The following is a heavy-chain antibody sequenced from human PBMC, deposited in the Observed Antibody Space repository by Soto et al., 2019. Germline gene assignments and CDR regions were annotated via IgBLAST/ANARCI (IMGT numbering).Heavy chain of an antibody. D-gene: IGHD3-9*01. CDR3: ARRSYYDILTGYNYYYYYGMDV. V-gene: IGHV1-69*06. CDR1: GGTFSSYA. Sequence: QVQLVQSGAEVKKPGSSVKVSCKASGGTFSSYAISWVRQAPGQGLEWMGGIIPIFGTANYAQKFQGRVTITADKSTSPAYMELSSLRSEDTAVYYCARRSYYDILTGYNYYYYYGMDVWGQGTTVTVSS. CDR2: IIPIFGTA. J-gene: IGHJ6*02.